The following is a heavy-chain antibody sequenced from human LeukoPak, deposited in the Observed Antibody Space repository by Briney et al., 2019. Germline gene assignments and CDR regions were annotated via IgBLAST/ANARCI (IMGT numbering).Heavy chain of an antibody. CDR2: IYYSGST. CDR1: GGSISSYY. CDR3: ARERRGELPDDAFDI. D-gene: IGHD1-26*01. J-gene: IGHJ3*02. V-gene: IGHV4-59*01. Sequence: SETLSLTCTVSGGSISSYYWSWIRQPPGKGLEWIGYIYYSGSTNYNPSLKSRVTISVDTSKNQFSLKLSSVTAADTAVYYCARERRGELPDDAFDIWGQGTMVTVSS.